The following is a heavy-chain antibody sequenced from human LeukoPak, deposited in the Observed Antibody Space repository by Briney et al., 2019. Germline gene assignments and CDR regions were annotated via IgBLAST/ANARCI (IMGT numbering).Heavy chain of an antibody. CDR1: GFTFDDYG. CDR3: AKNWGSFSWYFDL. CDR2: INWIGGST. V-gene: IGHV3-20*04. D-gene: IGHD7-27*01. J-gene: IGHJ2*01. Sequence: GGPLRLSCAASGFTFDDYGMSWVRHAPGKGLEWVSGINWIGGSTAYADSVKGRFTISRDNAKNSLYLQMNSLRAEDTALYYCAKNWGSFSWYFDLWGRGTLVTVSS.